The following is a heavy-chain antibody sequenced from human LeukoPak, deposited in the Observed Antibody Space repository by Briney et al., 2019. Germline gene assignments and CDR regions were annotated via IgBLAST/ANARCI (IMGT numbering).Heavy chain of an antibody. J-gene: IGHJ5*02. V-gene: IGHV1-2*06. D-gene: IGHD1-7*01. CDR1: GYTFTGYY. CDR2: INPNSGGT. CDR3: AIKELRGGNWFDP. Sequence: ASVKVSCKASGYTFTGYYMHWVRQAPGQGLEWMGRINPNSGGTNYAQKFQGRVTMTRDTSISTAYMELSRLRSDDTAVYYCAIKELRGGNWFDPWGQGTLVTVSS.